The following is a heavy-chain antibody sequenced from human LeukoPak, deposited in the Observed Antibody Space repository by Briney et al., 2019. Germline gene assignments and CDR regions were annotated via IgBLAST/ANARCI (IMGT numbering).Heavy chain of an antibody. V-gene: IGHV4-34*01. J-gene: IGHJ4*02. Sequence: SETLSLTCAVDGGSFSGYYWSWIRQPPEKGLEWIGEINHSGSTNYNPSLKSRVTISGDTSKNQFSLKLNSVTAADTAVYYCARGRGITMVRGVIRYFDYWGQGTLVTVSS. CDR2: INHSGST. D-gene: IGHD3-10*01. CDR1: GGSFSGYY. CDR3: ARGRGITMVRGVIRYFDY.